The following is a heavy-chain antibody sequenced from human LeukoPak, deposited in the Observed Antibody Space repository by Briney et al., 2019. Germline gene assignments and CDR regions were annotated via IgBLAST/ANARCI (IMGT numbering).Heavy chain of an antibody. CDR1: GYTFTSCY. D-gene: IGHD1-1*01. V-gene: IGHV1-46*01. CDR2: INPSGGST. CDR3: ARDQEAGTPGV. Sequence: ASVKVSCKASGYTFTSCYMHWVRQAPGQGLEWMGIINPSGGSTSYAQKFQGRVTMTRDTSTSTVYMELSSLRSEDTAVYYCARDQEAGTPGVWGKGTTVTVSS. J-gene: IGHJ6*04.